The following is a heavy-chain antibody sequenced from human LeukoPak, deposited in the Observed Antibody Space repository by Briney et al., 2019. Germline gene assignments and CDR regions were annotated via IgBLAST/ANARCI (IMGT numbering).Heavy chain of an antibody. CDR2: ISYDGTNK. CDR1: GFTFSSYG. V-gene: IGHV3-30*03. J-gene: IGHJ4*02. Sequence: ETSLRLSCAASGFTFSSYGMHWVRQAPGKGLEWVAVISYDGTNKYYADSVKGRFTISRDNSKNTLYLQMNSLRAEDTAVYYCARGSPTYLDYWGQGTLVTVSS. CDR3: ARGSPTYLDY.